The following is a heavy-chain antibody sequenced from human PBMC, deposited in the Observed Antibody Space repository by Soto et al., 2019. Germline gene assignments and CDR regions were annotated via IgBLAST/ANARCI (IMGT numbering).Heavy chain of an antibody. CDR1: GYIFVNYG. J-gene: IGHJ6*02. V-gene: IGHV1-18*01. CDR3: VMVDNYVTPTPQDV. CDR2: ISPYTGNT. D-gene: IGHD3-16*01. Sequence: VQLVQSGDEVKKPGASVKVSCKASGYIFVNYGIAWVRQAPGQGLEWMGWISPYTGNTHSASKVQSRLTMTTDTSTSTAYRDLGSLTSDDTAVYYCVMVDNYVTPTPQDVWGQGTTVTVSS.